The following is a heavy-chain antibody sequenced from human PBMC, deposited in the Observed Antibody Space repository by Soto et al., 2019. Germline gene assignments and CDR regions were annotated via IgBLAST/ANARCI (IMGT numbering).Heavy chain of an antibody. D-gene: IGHD3-10*01. CDR3: ARVKTGYYYYYGMDV. CDR2: IYYSGST. Sequence: SETLSLTCTVSGGSISSGDCYWSWIRQPPGKGLEWIGYIYYSGSTYYNPSLKSRVTISVDTSKNQFSLKLSSVTAADTAVYYCARVKTGYYYYYGMDVWGQGTTVTVSS. CDR1: GGSISSGDCY. V-gene: IGHV4-30-4*01. J-gene: IGHJ6*02.